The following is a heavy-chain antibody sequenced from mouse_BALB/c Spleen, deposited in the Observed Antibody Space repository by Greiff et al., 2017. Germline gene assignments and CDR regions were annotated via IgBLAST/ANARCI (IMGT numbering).Heavy chain of an antibody. CDR1: GYTFTDYE. CDR3: TRTGSFAY. CDR2: IDPETGGT. V-gene: IGHV1-15*01. Sequence: QVQLQQSGAELVRPGASVTLSCTASGYTFTDYEMHWVKQTPVHGLEWIGAIDPETGGTAYNQKFKGKATLTADKSSSTAYMELRSLTSEDSAVYYCTRTGSFAYWGQGTLVTVSA. J-gene: IGHJ3*01. D-gene: IGHD1-1*01.